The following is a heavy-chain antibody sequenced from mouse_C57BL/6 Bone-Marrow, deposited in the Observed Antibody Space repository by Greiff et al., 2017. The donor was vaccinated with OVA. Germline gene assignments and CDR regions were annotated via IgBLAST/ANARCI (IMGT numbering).Heavy chain of an antibody. D-gene: IGHD2-5*01. V-gene: IGHV5-17*01. CDR2: ISSGSSTI. J-gene: IGHJ3*01. CDR3: ARPRYSNYAWFAY. Sequence: EVQLVESGGGLVKPGGSLKLSCAASGFTFSDYGMHWVRQAPEKGLEWVAYISSGSSTIYYADTVKGRFTISRDNAKNTLFLQMTSLRSEDTAMYYCARPRYSNYAWFAYWGQGTLVTVSA. CDR1: GFTFSDYG.